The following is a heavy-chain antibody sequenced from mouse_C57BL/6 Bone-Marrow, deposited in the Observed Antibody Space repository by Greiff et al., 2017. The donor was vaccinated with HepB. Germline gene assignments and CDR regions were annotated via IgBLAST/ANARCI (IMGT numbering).Heavy chain of an antibody. J-gene: IGHJ4*01. Sequence: EVKVVESGGGLVKPGGSLKLSCAASGFTFSSYAMSWVRQTPEKRLEWVATISDGGSYTYYPDNVKGRFTISRDNAKNNRYLQMSHLKSEDTAMYYCASVAMDYWGQGTSVTVSS. CDR1: GFTFSSYA. CDR3: ASVAMDY. V-gene: IGHV5-4*03. CDR2: ISDGGSYT.